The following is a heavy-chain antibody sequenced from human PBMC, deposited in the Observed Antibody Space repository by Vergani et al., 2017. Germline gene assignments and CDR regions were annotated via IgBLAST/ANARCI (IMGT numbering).Heavy chain of an antibody. J-gene: IGHJ4*02. Sequence: EVQLLESGGGLVQPGGSLRLSCAASGFTFSSYAMSWVRQAPGKGLEWVANIKQDGSEKSYVDSVKGRFTISRDNAKNSLYLQMNSLRAEDTAVYYCATRDAGIPANWGQGTLVTVSS. V-gene: IGHV3-7*01. D-gene: IGHD5-24*01. CDR3: ATRDAGIPAN. CDR2: IKQDGSEK. CDR1: GFTFSSYA.